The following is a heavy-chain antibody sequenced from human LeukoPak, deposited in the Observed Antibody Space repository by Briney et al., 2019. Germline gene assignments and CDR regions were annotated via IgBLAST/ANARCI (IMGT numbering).Heavy chain of an antibody. D-gene: IGHD3-3*01. CDR3: AGGYTIFGVVDYYGMDV. CDR1: GGSISSSSYS. J-gene: IGHJ6*02. V-gene: IGHV4-39*07. CDR2: IYYSGST. Sequence: SETLSLTCTVSGGSISSSSYSWGWIRQPPGKGLEWIGSIYYSGSTYYNPSLKSRVTISVDTSKNQFSLKLSSVTAADTAVYYCAGGYTIFGVVDYYGMDVWGQGTTVTVSS.